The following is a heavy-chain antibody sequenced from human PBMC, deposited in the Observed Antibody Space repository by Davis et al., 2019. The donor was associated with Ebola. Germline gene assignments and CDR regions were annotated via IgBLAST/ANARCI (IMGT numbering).Heavy chain of an antibody. J-gene: IGHJ4*02. CDR2: IGASGYTT. Sequence: GGSLRLSCAASGFTFNTYAMSWVRQAPGKGLEWVSVIGASGYTTYYADSVKGRFTISRDNSKNTLYVQMNNLRDEDTAVYYCTIRGRISVAAFDDWGQGTLVTVSS. CDR3: TIRGRISVAAFDD. CDR1: GFTFNTYA. D-gene: IGHD6-19*01. V-gene: IGHV3-23*01.